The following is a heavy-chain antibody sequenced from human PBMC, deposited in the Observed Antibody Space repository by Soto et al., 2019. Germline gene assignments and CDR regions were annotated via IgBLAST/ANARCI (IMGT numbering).Heavy chain of an antibody. J-gene: IGHJ6*02. V-gene: IGHV3-15*01. CDR3: RRSSRYSTDV. CDR2: IKSKTDGGTT. Sequence: PGGSLRLSCAASGFTFSNAWMSGVRQAPGKGLEWVGRIKSKTDGGTTDYAAPVKGRFTISRDDSKNTLYLQMNSLKTEDTAVYYCRRSSRYSTDVWGQGTTVTVSS. D-gene: IGHD6-13*01. CDR1: GFTFSNAW.